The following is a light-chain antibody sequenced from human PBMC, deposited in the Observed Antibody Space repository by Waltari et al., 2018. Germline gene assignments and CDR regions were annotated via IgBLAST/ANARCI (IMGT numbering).Light chain of an antibody. V-gene: IGKV3-11*01. CDR1: QSIFTS. CDR2: GAS. CDR3: QQRNNWPIT. Sequence: ETVLTQSPATPSSSPGGRATLSCRASQSIFTSLAWYQQIPGQAPRLLIYGASNRATGVPARFSGSGSGTDFTLTISSLEPEDFAVYYCQQRNNWPITYGQGTRLEIK. J-gene: IGKJ5*01.